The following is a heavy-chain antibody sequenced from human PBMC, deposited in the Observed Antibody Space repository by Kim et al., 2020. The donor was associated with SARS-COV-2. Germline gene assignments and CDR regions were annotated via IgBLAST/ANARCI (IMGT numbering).Heavy chain of an antibody. V-gene: IGHV4-34*01. CDR3: ARGLKGSSPFNWFDP. Sequence: PSLKSRVTISVDTSKNQFSLKLSSVTAADTAVYYCARGLKGSSPFNWFDPWGQGTLVTVSS. D-gene: IGHD6-6*01. J-gene: IGHJ5*02.